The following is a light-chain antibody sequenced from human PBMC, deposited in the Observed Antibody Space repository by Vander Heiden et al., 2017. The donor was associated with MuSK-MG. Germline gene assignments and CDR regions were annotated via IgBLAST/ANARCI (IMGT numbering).Light chain of an antibody. Sequence: QSALTQPPSASGSPGQSVTISCAGTSSAVGGYNYFSWYQQHPSKAPKLMIYEVSKGPAGVPDRFSGSKAGNTASLTVSGLQTEEEAEYYCSAYAGRNNLVFGGGTKLTVL. CDR1: SSAVGGYNY. CDR3: SAYAGRNNLV. J-gene: IGLJ3*02. V-gene: IGLV2-8*01. CDR2: EVS.